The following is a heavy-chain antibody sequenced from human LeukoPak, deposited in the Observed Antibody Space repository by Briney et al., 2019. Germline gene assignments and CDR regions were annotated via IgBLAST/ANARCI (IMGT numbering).Heavy chain of an antibody. Sequence: SSETLSLTCTVSLDSTTSNFWSWVGQPPGKGLEWIGEIHRSGSPNYNPSLQSRVTISIDRSRNQIVLELSSVTAADTAVYYCAREILGGFNPGAYWGQGTLVTVSS. CDR1: LDSTTSNF. D-gene: IGHD1-14*01. J-gene: IGHJ4*02. V-gene: IGHV4-4*02. CDR3: AREILGGFNPGAY. CDR2: IHRSGSP.